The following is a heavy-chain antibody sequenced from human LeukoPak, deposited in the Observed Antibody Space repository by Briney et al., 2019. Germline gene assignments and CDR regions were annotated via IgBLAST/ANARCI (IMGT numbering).Heavy chain of an antibody. Sequence: SVKVSCKASGGTFSSYAISWVRQAPGQGLEWMGGIIPIFGTANYAQKFQGRVTITADKSTSTAYMELSSLRSEDTAVYYCARGDKGYSSSYNFDYWGQGTLVTVSS. CDR3: ARGDKGYSSSYNFDY. CDR1: GGTFSSYA. V-gene: IGHV1-69*06. J-gene: IGHJ4*02. CDR2: IIPIFGTA. D-gene: IGHD6-6*01.